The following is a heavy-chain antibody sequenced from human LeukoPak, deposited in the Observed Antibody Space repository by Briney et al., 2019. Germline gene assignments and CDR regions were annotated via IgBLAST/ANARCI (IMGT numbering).Heavy chain of an antibody. Sequence: SVKVSCKASGGTFSSYAISWVRQAPGQGLEWMGGIIPIFGTANYAQKFQGRVTITADKSTSTAYMELSSLRSEDMAVYYCARAPTYYDILTGPYYFDYWGQGTLVTVSS. V-gene: IGHV1-69*06. D-gene: IGHD3-9*01. CDR3: ARAPTYYDILTGPYYFDY. J-gene: IGHJ4*02. CDR2: IIPIFGTA. CDR1: GGTFSSYA.